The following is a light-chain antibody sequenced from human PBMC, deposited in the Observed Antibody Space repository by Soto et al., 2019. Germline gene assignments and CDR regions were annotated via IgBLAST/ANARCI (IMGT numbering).Light chain of an antibody. Sequence: DIVMTQSPDSLAVSLGERATINCKSSQSVLYSSNNKNYLAWYQQKSGQPPKLLIFWASTPESGVPDRFSGSRSGTDFTLTISSLQAEDVAVYYCQQYYSTPLTFGGGTKVEIK. V-gene: IGKV4-1*01. CDR1: QSVLYSSNNKNY. CDR2: WAS. J-gene: IGKJ4*01. CDR3: QQYYSTPLT.